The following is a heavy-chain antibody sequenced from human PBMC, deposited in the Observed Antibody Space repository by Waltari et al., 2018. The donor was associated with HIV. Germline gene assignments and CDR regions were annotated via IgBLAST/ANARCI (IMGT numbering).Heavy chain of an antibody. Sequence: EVQLVESGGGLVKPGGSLRLSCAASGFTFSNAWMNWVRQAPGKGLEVVGRIKSKAEGGKTDYAAPVKGRFPISRDDSKNTLYLQLNSLKTEDTAVYYCATAGSTGTTRGYWGQGTLVTVSS. D-gene: IGHD1-1*01. V-gene: IGHV3-15*01. J-gene: IGHJ4*02. CDR3: ATAGSTGTTRGY. CDR2: IKSKAEGGKT. CDR1: GFTFSNAW.